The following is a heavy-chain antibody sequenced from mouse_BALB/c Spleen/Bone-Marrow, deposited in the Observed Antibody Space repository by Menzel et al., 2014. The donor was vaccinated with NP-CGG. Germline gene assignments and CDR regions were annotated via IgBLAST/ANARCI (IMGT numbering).Heavy chain of an antibody. D-gene: IGHD2-4*01. J-gene: IGHJ4*01. Sequence: VMLVESGPGLVSPSQSLSITCTVSGFSLTGYGVSWVRQPPGKGLEWLGMIWGDGSTDYNSALKSRLSISKDNSKSQVFLKMNSLQTDDTARYYYARDSFLITRALDYWGQGTSVTVSS. V-gene: IGHV2-6-7*01. CDR2: IWGDGST. CDR3: ARDSFLITRALDY. CDR1: GFSLTGYG.